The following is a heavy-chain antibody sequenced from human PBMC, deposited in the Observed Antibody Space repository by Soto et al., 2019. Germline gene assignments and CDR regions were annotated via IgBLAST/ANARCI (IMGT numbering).Heavy chain of an antibody. CDR3: AKDRWASSIAVAGRGFDY. CDR2: ISGSGAST. Sequence: GGSLSLSCAASGFTFSSYAMSWVRQAPGKGLEWVSAISGSGASTYYADSVKGRFTISRDNSKNTLYLQMNSLRAEDTAVYYCAKDRWASSIAVAGRGFDYWGQGTLVTVSS. V-gene: IGHV3-23*01. CDR1: GFTFSSYA. J-gene: IGHJ4*02. D-gene: IGHD6-19*01.